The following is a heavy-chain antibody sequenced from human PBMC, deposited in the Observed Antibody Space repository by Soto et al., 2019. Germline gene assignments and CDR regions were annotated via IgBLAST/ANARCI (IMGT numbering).Heavy chain of an antibody. Sequence: QVQLVQSGAEVKKPGSSVKVSCKASGGTFSSYTISWVRQAPGQGLEWMGRIIPILGIANYAQKFQGRVTITADKSTSKADMELSSLRSEDTAVYYCARGGLLGYCSSTSCLPPDWFDPWGQGTLVTVSS. V-gene: IGHV1-69*02. D-gene: IGHD2-2*01. CDR3: ARGGLLGYCSSTSCLPPDWFDP. CDR2: IIPILGIA. CDR1: GGTFSSYT. J-gene: IGHJ5*02.